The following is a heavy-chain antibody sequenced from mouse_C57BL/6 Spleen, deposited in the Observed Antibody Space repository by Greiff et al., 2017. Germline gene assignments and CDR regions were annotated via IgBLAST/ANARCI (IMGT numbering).Heavy chain of an antibody. CDR3: AKPAVGGYFDY. CDR1: GYTFTSYW. Sequence: QVQLQQPGAELVRPGSSVKLSCKASGYTFTSYWMDWVKQRPGQGLEWIGNIYPSDSETHYNQKFKDKATLTVDKSSSTAYMSLSSLASEDSAVYYCAKPAVGGYFDYWGQGTTLTVSS. D-gene: IGHD3-3*01. CDR2: IYPSDSET. J-gene: IGHJ2*01. V-gene: IGHV1-61*01.